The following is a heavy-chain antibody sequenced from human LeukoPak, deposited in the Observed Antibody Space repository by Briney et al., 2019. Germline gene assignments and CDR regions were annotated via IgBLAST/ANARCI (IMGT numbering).Heavy chain of an antibody. D-gene: IGHD6-13*01. CDR3: AKTGYSSSWILPGAFDI. Sequence: SETLSLTCSVSGGSISSSSYYWGWIRQPPGKGLEWIGSINYSGSTYYNPSLKSRVTISVDTSKSQFSLRLSSVTAADTAVYYCAKTGYSSSWILPGAFDIWGQGTMVTVSS. V-gene: IGHV4-39*01. CDR2: INYSGST. J-gene: IGHJ3*02. CDR1: GGSISSSSYY.